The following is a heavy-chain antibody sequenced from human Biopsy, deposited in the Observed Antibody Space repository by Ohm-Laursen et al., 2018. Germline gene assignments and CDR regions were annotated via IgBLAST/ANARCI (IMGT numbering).Heavy chain of an antibody. CDR3: ARHRYYYDSSPLEY. CDR2: FAPENGKT. CDR1: GYTLTALS. J-gene: IGHJ4*02. Sequence: ASVKVSCKVSGYTLTALSMHWVRQAPGRGLEWMGSFAPENGKTIYAQKFQGRITMTEDTSTDTAYMELSSLRSEDTAIYYCARHRYYYDSSPLEYWGQGTLVTVSS. V-gene: IGHV1-24*01. D-gene: IGHD3-22*01.